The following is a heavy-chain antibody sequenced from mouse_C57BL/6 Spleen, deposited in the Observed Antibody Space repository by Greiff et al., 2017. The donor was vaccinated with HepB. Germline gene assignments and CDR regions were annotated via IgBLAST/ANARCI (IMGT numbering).Heavy chain of an antibody. D-gene: IGHD2-1*01. Sequence: EVMLVESGAGLVKPGGSLKLSCAASGFTFSSYAMSWVRQTPEKRLEWVAYISSGGDYIYYADTVKGRFTISRDNARNTLYLQMSSLKSEDTAMYYCTRAGIYYGNYGAMDYWGQGTSVTVSS. CDR2: ISSGGDYI. CDR3: TRAGIYYGNYGAMDY. V-gene: IGHV5-9-1*02. J-gene: IGHJ4*01. CDR1: GFTFSSYA.